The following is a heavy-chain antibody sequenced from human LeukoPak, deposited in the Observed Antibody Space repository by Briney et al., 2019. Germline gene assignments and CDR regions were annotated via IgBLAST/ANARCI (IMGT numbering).Heavy chain of an antibody. CDR2: ISSSSSYI. CDR1: GFTSSIFE. J-gene: IGHJ6*02. V-gene: IGHV3-21*01. Sequence: GGSLRLSCIVSGFTSSIFEMNWVRQAPGKGLEWVSSISSSSSYIYYADSVKGRFTISRDNAKNSLYLQMNSLRAEDTAVYYCARDGKVWLAYYGMDVWGQGTTVTVSS. D-gene: IGHD4-23*01. CDR3: ARDGKVWLAYYGMDV.